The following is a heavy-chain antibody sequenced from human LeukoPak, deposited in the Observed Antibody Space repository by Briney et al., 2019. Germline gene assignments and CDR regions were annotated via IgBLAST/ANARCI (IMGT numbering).Heavy chain of an antibody. CDR1: GYTFTSYD. J-gene: IGHJ5*02. D-gene: IGHD2-2*01. V-gene: IGHV1-8*01. Sequence: ASVKVSCKASGYTFTSYDINWVRQATGQGLEWMGWMNPNSGNTGYAQKFQGRVTMTRNTSISTAYMELSSLRSEDTAVYYCARFLSVVPAATWFDPWGQGTLVTVSS. CDR3: ARFLSVVPAATWFDP. CDR2: MNPNSGNT.